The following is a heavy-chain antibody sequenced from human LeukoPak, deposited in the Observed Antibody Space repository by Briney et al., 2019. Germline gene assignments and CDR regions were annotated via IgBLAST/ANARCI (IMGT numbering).Heavy chain of an antibody. D-gene: IGHD3-22*01. Sequence: PSETLSLTCTVSGGSISSGYYWGWIRQPPGKGLEWIGSIYHSGSTYYNPSLKSRVTISVDTSKNQFSLKLSSVTAADTAVYYCARPMADYYDSSGYYLDWGQGTLVTVSS. CDR2: IYHSGST. J-gene: IGHJ4*02. V-gene: IGHV4-38-2*02. CDR3: ARPMADYYDSSGYYLD. CDR1: GGSISSGYY.